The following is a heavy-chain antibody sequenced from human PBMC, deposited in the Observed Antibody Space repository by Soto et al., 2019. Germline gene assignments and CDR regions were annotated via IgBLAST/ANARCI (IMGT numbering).Heavy chain of an antibody. Sequence: SETLPITCNVSGDSSISSYFYWGCVRQPLGKALEWIGSIFYLGSSYYNPSLKSRVTMSVDTSKNQFSLRLRSVTAADTALYFCARHSLALRKNNWFDPWGQGIMVTVSS. D-gene: IGHD3-3*02. CDR3: ARHSLALRKNNWFDP. CDR1: GDSSISSYFY. CDR2: IFYLGSS. J-gene: IGHJ5*02. V-gene: IGHV4-39*01.